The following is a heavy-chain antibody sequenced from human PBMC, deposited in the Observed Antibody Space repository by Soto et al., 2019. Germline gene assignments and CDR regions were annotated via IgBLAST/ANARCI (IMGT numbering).Heavy chain of an antibody. CDR2: ISNSWST. J-gene: IGHJ4*02. D-gene: IGHD4-4*01. CDR1: GASISSRSDY. CDR3: ARDVYSNPVY. V-gene: IGHV4-31*03. Sequence: SETLSLPCTVSGASISSRSDYWSWIRQLPGKGLEWIGYISNSWSTYYNPSLKSRVTISVDTSKNQFSLRVSSVTAADPAVYYCARDVYSNPVYWRQGTLVTVSS.